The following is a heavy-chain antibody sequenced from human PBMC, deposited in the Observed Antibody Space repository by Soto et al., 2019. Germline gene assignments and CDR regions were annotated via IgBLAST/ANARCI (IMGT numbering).Heavy chain of an antibody. CDR1: GFTFSNCA. Sequence: EVQLLESGGGLVQPGGSLRLSCAASGFTFSNCAMSWVRRAPGKGLEWVSSISASGGGTYYADSVKGRFTIPRDNSKSTLYLLMNSLRVEDTAIYYCATTGSYLLRWFDPWGQGTLVTVSS. J-gene: IGHJ5*02. CDR2: ISASGGGT. CDR3: ATTGSYLLRWFDP. D-gene: IGHD1-26*01. V-gene: IGHV3-23*01.